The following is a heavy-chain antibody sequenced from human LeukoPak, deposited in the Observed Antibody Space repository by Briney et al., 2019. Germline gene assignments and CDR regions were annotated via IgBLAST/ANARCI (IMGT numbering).Heavy chain of an antibody. CDR2: ISAYNGNT. Sequence: ASVKVSCMASGYTFTSYGISWARQAPGQGLEWMGWISAYNGNTNYAQKLQGRVTMTTDTSTSTAYMELRSLRSDDTAVYYCASWGAAMDYYYGMDVWGQGTTVTVSS. D-gene: IGHD5-18*01. CDR1: GYTFTSYG. J-gene: IGHJ6*02. CDR3: ASWGAAMDYYYGMDV. V-gene: IGHV1-18*01.